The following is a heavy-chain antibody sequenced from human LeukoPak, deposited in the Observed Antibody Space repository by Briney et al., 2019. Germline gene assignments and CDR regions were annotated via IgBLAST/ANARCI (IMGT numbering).Heavy chain of an antibody. CDR1: GFTFN. CDR3: AKATGYLL. D-gene: IGHD1-14*01. Sequence: PGGTLRLSCAASGFTFNRQAPGKGLEWVSGISGSGGSTYYADSVKGRFTISRDDSENTLYLQMNSLRAEDTAVYYCAKATGYLLWGQGTLVTVSS. CDR2: ISGSGGST. V-gene: IGHV3-23*01. J-gene: IGHJ1*01.